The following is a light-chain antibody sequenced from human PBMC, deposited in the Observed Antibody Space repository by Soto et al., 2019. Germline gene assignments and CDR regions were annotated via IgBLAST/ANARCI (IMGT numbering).Light chain of an antibody. Sequence: EIVMTQSPATLSVSPGERATLSCRASQSVSSNLAWYQQKPGQAPRLLINGASTRATGFPARFSGSGSGTEFTLTISSLQSEGFAVYYCQQYYSWPGTFGQGTKVDIK. CDR1: QSVSSN. V-gene: IGKV3-15*01. CDR3: QQYYSWPGT. CDR2: GAS. J-gene: IGKJ1*01.